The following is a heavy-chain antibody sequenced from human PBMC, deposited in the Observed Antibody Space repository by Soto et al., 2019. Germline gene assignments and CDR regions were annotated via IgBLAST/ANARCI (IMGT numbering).Heavy chain of an antibody. D-gene: IGHD4-17*01. J-gene: IGHJ3*02. CDR1: GFTFSSYA. V-gene: IGHV3-30-3*01. CDR2: ISYDGSNK. CDR3: ATRGTTVVTLEWHAFDI. Sequence: GGSLRLSCAASGFTFSSYAMHWVRQAPGKGLEWVAVISYDGSNKYYADSVKGRFTISRDNSKNTLYLQMNSLRAEDTAVYYCATRGTTVVTLEWHAFDIWGQGTMVTVSS.